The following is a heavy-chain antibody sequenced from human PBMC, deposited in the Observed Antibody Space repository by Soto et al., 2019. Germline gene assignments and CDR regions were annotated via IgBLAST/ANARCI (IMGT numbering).Heavy chain of an antibody. CDR2: ISGSSSYI. CDR1: GFTFSSYA. CDR3: ARVGRDIVVVPAAPLDY. J-gene: IGHJ4*02. Sequence: PGGSLRLSCAASGFTFSSYAMSWVRQAPGKGLEWVSSISGSSSYIYYAGSVKGRFTISRDNAKNSLYLQMNSLRAEDTAVYYCARVGRDIVVVPAAPLDYWGQGTLVTVSS. V-gene: IGHV3-21*01. D-gene: IGHD2-2*01.